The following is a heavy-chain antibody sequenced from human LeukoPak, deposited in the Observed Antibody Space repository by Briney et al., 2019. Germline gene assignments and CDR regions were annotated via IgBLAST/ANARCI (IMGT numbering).Heavy chain of an antibody. J-gene: IGHJ5*02. D-gene: IGHD3-10*01. CDR1: GYTFTSYY. CDR3: ARGGLLWFGEYYPVP. Sequence: DSVKVSCKASGYTFTSYYMHWVRQPPGQGLEWMGIINPSGGSTSYAQKFQGRVTMTRDTSTSTVYMELSSLRSEDTAVYYCARGGLLWFGEYYPVPWGQGTLVTVSS. CDR2: INPSGGST. V-gene: IGHV1-46*01.